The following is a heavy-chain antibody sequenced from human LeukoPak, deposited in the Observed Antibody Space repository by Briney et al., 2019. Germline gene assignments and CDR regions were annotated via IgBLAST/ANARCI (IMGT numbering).Heavy chain of an antibody. D-gene: IGHD3-16*01. CDR2: IWHNGTT. J-gene: IGHJ4*02. CDR1: CPPIRCNIW. Sequence: TLSLTCGLSCPPIRCNIWLSWVRPPPGEGLEWIGEIWHNGTTNYNPSFKSRVTISVDKSKTQYSLNLSSVSAADRAVYYCMGDVYGGHWGQGTLVTVSS. V-gene: IGHV4-4*02. CDR3: MGDVYGGH.